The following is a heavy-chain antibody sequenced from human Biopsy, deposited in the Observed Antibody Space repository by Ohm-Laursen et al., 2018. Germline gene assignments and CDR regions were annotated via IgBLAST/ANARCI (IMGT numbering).Heavy chain of an antibody. D-gene: IGHD3-16*01. CDR1: GVSTNTGGYY. Sequence: PSDTLSLTCTVSGVSTNTGGYYWTWIRQHPGTGLEWIGYIHYSGNTLYNPSLKSRLTISVDTSRNQFSLKLTSVTAADTALYYCTRAGGGKIYGLWGQGTLVTVSS. J-gene: IGHJ4*02. CDR3: TRAGGGKIYGL. CDR2: IHYSGNT. V-gene: IGHV4-31*03.